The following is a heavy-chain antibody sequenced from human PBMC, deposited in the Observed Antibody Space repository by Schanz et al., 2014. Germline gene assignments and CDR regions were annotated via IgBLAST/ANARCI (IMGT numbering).Heavy chain of an antibody. Sequence: QVQLVESGGGVVQPGRSLRLSCAASGFTFSNFGLHWVRQAPGKGLNWVAVISSDGTNKYYADSVKGRFTISRDNSKNTQYLQMNSLRAEDTSVYYCAKDYSPYKGPLQASDYWGQGTLVTVSS. CDR1: GFTFSNFG. CDR3: AKDYSPYKGPLQASDY. J-gene: IGHJ4*02. V-gene: IGHV3-30*18. D-gene: IGHD1-20*01. CDR2: ISSDGTNK.